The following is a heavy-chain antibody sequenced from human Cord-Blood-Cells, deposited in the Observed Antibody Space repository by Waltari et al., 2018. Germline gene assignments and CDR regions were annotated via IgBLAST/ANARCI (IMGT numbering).Heavy chain of an antibody. CDR1: GYTFTGYY. J-gene: IGHJ6*03. D-gene: IGHD2-21*01. CDR2: INPNSGGT. V-gene: IGHV1-2*02. CDR3: ARDGEIIPLLNYYYYYMDV. Sequence: QVQLVQSGAEVKKPGASVKVSCKASGYTFTGYYMHWVRQAPGQGLEWMGWINPNSGGTNYAQKFQGRVTMTRDTSISTAYMELSRLRSDDTAVYYCARDGEIIPLLNYYYYYMDVWGKGTTVTVSS.